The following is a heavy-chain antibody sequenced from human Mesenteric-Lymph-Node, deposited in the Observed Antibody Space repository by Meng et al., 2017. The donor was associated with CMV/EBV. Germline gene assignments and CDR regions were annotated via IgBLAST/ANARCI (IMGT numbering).Heavy chain of an antibody. CDR3: ARTSPYYYGSGSHMDV. D-gene: IGHD3-10*01. Sequence: GSLRLSCTVSGGSVSSGSYYWSWIRQPPGKGLEWIGYIYYSGSTDYNPSLKSRVTLSVDTSKNQFSLKLSSVTAADTAMYYCARTSPYYYGSGSHMDVWGQGTTVTVSS. V-gene: IGHV4-61*01. J-gene: IGHJ6*02. CDR2: IYYSGST. CDR1: GGSVSSGSYY.